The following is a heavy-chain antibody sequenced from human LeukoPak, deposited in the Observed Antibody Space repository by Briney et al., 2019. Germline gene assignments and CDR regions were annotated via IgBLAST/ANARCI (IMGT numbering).Heavy chain of an antibody. D-gene: IGHD2-21*01. CDR1: GYSFTTHW. CDR2: IYPGDSDF. CDR3: VRGTGVAFDY. V-gene: IGHV5-51*01. J-gene: IGHJ4*02. Sequence: GESLHISGMASGYSFTTHWIGWVRQMPGKGLEWMGIIYPGDSDFRYNPSFQGQVTISADKSITTAYLQWSSLKASDTAMYYCVRGTGVAFDYWGQGTLVTVSS.